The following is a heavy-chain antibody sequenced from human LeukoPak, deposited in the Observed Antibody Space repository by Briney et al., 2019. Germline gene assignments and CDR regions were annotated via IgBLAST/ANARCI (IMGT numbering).Heavy chain of an antibody. Sequence: PSETLSLTCTVSGGSISSSSYYWGWIRQPPGKGLEWIGSIYYSGSTYYNPSLKSRVTISVDTSKNQFSLKLSSVTAADTAVYYCARVGGSYPLKYYFDYWGQGTLVTVSS. J-gene: IGHJ4*02. V-gene: IGHV4-39*07. D-gene: IGHD1-26*01. CDR2: IYYSGST. CDR3: ARVGGSYPLKYYFDY. CDR1: GGSISSSSYY.